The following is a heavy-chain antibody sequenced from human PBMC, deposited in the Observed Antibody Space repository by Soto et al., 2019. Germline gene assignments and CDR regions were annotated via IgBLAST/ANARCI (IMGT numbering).Heavy chain of an antibody. V-gene: IGHV4-39*01. Sequence: SETLSLTCTVSGGSISSSRYYWGWIRQPPGKGLEWIGSVFYSGTTFYHTSLKSRVTISVDTSKNQFSLKLASVTAADTAVYYCARRMERFYDVWSGSAAFDIWGQGTMVT. CDR2: VFYSGTT. CDR1: GGSISSSRYY. CDR3: ARRMERFYDVWSGSAAFDI. J-gene: IGHJ3*02. D-gene: IGHD3-3*01.